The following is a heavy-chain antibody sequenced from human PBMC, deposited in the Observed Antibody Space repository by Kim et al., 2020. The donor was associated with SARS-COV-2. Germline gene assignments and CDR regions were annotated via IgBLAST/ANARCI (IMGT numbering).Heavy chain of an antibody. J-gene: IGHJ5*02. CDR1: GFTFSSYA. D-gene: IGHD2-8*02. V-gene: IGHV3-30-3*01. Sequence: GGSLRLSCAASGFTFSSYAMHWVRQAPGKGLEWVAVISYDGSNKYYADSVKGRFTISRDNSKNTLYLQMNSLRAEDTAVYYCARAPHAHCTGGVCYESHNNWFDPWGQGTLVTVSS. CDR2: ISYDGSNK. CDR3: ARAPHAHCTGGVCYESHNNWFDP.